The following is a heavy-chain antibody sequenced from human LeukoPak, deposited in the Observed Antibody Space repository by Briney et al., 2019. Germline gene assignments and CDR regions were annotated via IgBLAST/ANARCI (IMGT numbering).Heavy chain of an antibody. Sequence: SETLSLTCTVSGGSISSYYWSWIRQPPGKGLEWIGYVYYSGSTNYNPSLKSRVTISVDTSKNQFSLKLSSVTAADTAVYYCARVGYSYGFDYWGQGTLVTVSS. CDR2: VYYSGST. D-gene: IGHD5-18*01. V-gene: IGHV4-59*01. CDR1: GGSISSYY. CDR3: ARVGYSYGFDY. J-gene: IGHJ4*02.